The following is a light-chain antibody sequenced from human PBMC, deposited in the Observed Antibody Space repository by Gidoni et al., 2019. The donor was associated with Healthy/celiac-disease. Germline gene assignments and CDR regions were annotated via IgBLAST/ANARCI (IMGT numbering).Light chain of an antibody. CDR3: QQYGSSPPLT. CDR1: QSVSSSY. J-gene: IGKJ4*01. V-gene: IGKV3-20*01. Sequence: VLTHSPGTLSLSPGERANLSCRASQSVSSSYLAWYQQKPGQAPRLLIYGASSRATGIPDRFSGSGSGTDFTLTISRLEPEDFAVYYCQQYGSSPPLTFGGGTKVEIK. CDR2: GAS.